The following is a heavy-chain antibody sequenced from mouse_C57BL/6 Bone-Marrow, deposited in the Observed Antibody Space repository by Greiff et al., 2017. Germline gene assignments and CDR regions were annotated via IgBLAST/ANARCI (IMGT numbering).Heavy chain of an antibody. Sequence: QFQLQQSGAELARLGASVKLSCKAFGYPSTSYGISWGKLRTGQGIEWIGEIYPRSGNTYYNERFKGKATQTADKSSSTADMELRSLTSEDSAVYFCARWLAAQASFAYWGQWTLVTVSA. D-gene: IGHD3-2*02. V-gene: IGHV1-81*01. J-gene: IGHJ3*01. CDR3: ARWLAAQASFAY. CDR2: IYPRSGNT. CDR1: GYPSTSYG.